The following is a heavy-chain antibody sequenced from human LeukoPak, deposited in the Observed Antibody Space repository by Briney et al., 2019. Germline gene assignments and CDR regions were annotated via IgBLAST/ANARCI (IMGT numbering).Heavy chain of an antibody. CDR3: ARGRYCNGGSCYFDS. CDR1: GFTFSSYE. D-gene: IGHD2-15*01. V-gene: IGHV3-48*03. J-gene: IGHJ4*02. CDR2: ISSSGDTI. Sequence: GGSLRLSCAASGFTFSSYEMNWVRQAPGKGLEWVSYISSSGDTIYYADSVKGRFTISRDNAKNSLYLQMNSLRAEDTAVYYCARGRYCNGGSCYFDSWGQGTLVTVSS.